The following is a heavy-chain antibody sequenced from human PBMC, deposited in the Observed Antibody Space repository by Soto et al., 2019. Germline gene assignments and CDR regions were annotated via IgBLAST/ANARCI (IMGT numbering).Heavy chain of an antibody. CDR1: GFSLSTSGVG. V-gene: IGHV2-5*01. Sequence: SGPTLVNPTQTLTLTCTFSGFSLSTSGVGVGWIRQPPGKALEWLALIYRNDDKRYSPSLKSRLTITKDTSKNQVVLTMTNMDPVDTATYYCAHSTIFGVVTGNYYYYYGMDVWGQGTTVTVSS. CDR2: IYRNDDK. CDR3: AHSTIFGVVTGNYYYYYGMDV. J-gene: IGHJ6*02. D-gene: IGHD3-3*01.